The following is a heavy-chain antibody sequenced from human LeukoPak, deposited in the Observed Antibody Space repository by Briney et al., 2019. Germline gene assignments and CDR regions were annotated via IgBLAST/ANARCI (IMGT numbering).Heavy chain of an antibody. J-gene: IGHJ5*02. V-gene: IGHV3-23*01. D-gene: IGHD3-22*01. CDR2: ITGSSTWT. CDR1: GFTFGTYG. Sequence: GGSLRLSCEASGFTFGTYGMTWVRQAPGKGLEWVSGITGSSTWTYYADSVKGRFTISRDNSKNTLYLQMNSLRAEDTAVYYCAKDDGVTMIVVVKTPWFDPWGQGTLVTVSS. CDR3: AKDDGVTMIVVVKTPWFDP.